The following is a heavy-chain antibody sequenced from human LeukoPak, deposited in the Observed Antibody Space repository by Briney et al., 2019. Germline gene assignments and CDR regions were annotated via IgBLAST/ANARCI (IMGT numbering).Heavy chain of an antibody. CDR1: GFTFSSYW. J-gene: IGHJ3*02. V-gene: IGHV3-7*01. Sequence: PGGSLRLSCAASGFTFSSYWMSWVRQAPGKGLEWVANIKQDGSEKYYVDSVKGRFTTSRDNAKNSLYLQMNSLRAEDTAVYYCARVTMIVVPAGLDAFDIWGQGTMVTVSS. D-gene: IGHD3-22*01. CDR2: IKQDGSEK. CDR3: ARVTMIVVPAGLDAFDI.